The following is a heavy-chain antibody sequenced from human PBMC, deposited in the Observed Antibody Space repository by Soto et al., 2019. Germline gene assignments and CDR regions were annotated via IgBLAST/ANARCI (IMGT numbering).Heavy chain of an antibody. Sequence: SETLSLTCTVSGGSSRSSSYYWGWIRQPPGKGLEWIGSIYYSGSTYYNPSLKSRVTISVDTSKNQFSLKLSSVTAADTAVYYCARQTYGDYVYWGQGTLVTVSS. D-gene: IGHD4-17*01. V-gene: IGHV4-39*01. CDR3: ARQTYGDYVY. J-gene: IGHJ4*02. CDR2: IYYSGST. CDR1: GGSSRSSSYY.